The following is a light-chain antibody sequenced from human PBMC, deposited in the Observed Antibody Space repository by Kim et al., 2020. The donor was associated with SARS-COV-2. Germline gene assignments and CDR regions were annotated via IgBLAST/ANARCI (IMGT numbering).Light chain of an antibody. CDR1: QSVRTY. CDR3: QQRGNWPT. Sequence: EIVLTQSPATLSLSPGERATLSCRASQSVRTYLAWYQQKPGQSPRLLIYDASNRATGIPARFSGSGSGTDFTLTISSLETEDFAVYYCQQRGNWPTFGQGTRLEIK. V-gene: IGKV3-11*01. J-gene: IGKJ5*01. CDR2: DAS.